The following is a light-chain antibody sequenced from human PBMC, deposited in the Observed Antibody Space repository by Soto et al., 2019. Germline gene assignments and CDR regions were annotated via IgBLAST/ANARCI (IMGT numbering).Light chain of an antibody. J-gene: IGKJ4*01. CDR3: QQYNTYVT. V-gene: IGKV1-5*03. Sequence: DIQMTPSPSTLSASVGDRVTITCRASQSINSWLAWYQQKPGKAPKLLIYKASSLESGVPSRFSGSGSGTEFTLTISSLQSDDFATYYCQQYNTYVTCGGGTKVEIK. CDR2: KAS. CDR1: QSINSW.